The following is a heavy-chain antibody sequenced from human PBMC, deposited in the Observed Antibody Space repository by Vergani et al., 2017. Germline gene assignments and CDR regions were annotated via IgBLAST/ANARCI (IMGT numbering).Heavy chain of an antibody. Sequence: QVQLVQSGAEVKKPGSSVTVSCKASGGTFSSYAISWVRQAPGQGLEWMGGIIPIFGTANYAQKFQGRVTITADESTSTAYMELSSLRSEDTAVYYCAQQKTTVTTPLGWFDPWGQGTLVTVSS. CDR2: IIPIFGTA. V-gene: IGHV1-69*01. D-gene: IGHD4-11*01. CDR1: GGTFSSYA. J-gene: IGHJ5*02. CDR3: AQQKTTVTTPLGWFDP.